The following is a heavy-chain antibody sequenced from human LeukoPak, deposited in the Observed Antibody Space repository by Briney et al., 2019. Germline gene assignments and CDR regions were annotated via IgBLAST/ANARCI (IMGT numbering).Heavy chain of an antibody. CDR3: AREAEPAAIRLYDYYMNV. CDR1: GFTFSDYY. D-gene: IGHD2-2*01. CDR2: ISSSGSTI. J-gene: IGHJ6*03. V-gene: IGHV3-11*01. Sequence: GGSLRLSCAASGFTFSDYYMSWLRQAPGKGLEWVSYISSSGSTIYYADSVKGRFTISRDNAKNSLYLQMNSLRAEDTAVYYCAREAEPAAIRLYDYYMNVWGKGTTVTVSS.